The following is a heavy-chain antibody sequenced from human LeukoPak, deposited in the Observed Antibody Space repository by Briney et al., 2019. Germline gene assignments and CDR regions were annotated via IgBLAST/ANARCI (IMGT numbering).Heavy chain of an antibody. J-gene: IGHJ5*01. D-gene: IGHD3-10*01. CDR1: GFSFNVHY. CDR3: ARDQGVNSGWFDS. Sequence: PGGSLRLSCAASGFSFNVHYMAWTRQAPGKGLQWVAYTSSGGQTTYYADSVRGRFTISRDNGRGSLSLEMNSLRVDDTAVYYCARDQGVNSGWFDSWGQGTLVTV. CDR2: TSSGGQTT. V-gene: IGHV3-11*04.